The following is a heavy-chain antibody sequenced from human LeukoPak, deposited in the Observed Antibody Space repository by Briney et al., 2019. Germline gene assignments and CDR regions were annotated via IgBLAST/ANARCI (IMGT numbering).Heavy chain of an antibody. CDR1: GYTFTSYY. D-gene: IGHD2-21*02. V-gene: IGHV1-46*01. CDR2: INPIGGST. Sequence: ASVKVSCKASGYTFTSYYMHWVRQAPGQGLEWMGIINPIGGSTSYAQKFQGRVTMTRDTSTSTVYMELSSLRSEDTAVYYCARDHPPSYCGGDCYSEILDYCGMDVWGQGTTVTVSS. CDR3: ARDHPPSYCGGDCYSEILDYCGMDV. J-gene: IGHJ6*02.